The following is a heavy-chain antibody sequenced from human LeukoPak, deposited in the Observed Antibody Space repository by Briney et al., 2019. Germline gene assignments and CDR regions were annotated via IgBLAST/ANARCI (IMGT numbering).Heavy chain of an antibody. V-gene: IGHV1-8*03. D-gene: IGHD1-26*01. CDR2: MNPNSGNT. CDR3: ARNSLWGIVGATSWFDP. Sequence: GASVKVSCKASGYTFTSYDINWVRQATGQGLEWMGWMNPNSGNTGYAQKFQGRVTITRNTSISTAYMELSRLRSDDTAVYYCARNSLWGIVGATSWFDPWGREPWSPSPQ. J-gene: IGHJ5*02. CDR1: GYTFTSYD.